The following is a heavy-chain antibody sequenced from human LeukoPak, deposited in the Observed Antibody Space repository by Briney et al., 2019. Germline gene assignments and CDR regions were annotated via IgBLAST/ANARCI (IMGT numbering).Heavy chain of an antibody. CDR1: GGTFSSYA. Sequence: VASVKVSCKASGGTFSSYAISWVRQAPGQGLEWMGGIIPIFGTANYAQKFQGRVTITTDESTSTAHMELSSLRSEDTAVYYCAQQVDTAMVTTDYWGQGTLVTVSS. CDR2: IIPIFGTA. V-gene: IGHV1-69*05. CDR3: AQQVDTAMVTTDY. D-gene: IGHD5-18*01. J-gene: IGHJ4*02.